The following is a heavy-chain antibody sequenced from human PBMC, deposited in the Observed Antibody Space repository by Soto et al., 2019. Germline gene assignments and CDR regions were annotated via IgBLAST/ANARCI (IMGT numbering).Heavy chain of an antibody. CDR2: INVGNGNT. Sequence: ASVKVSCKASGYTFSSYGMHWVRQAPGQRLEWMGWINVGNGNTAYSQKFQGRVTITRETTASTAYMELSSLTSEDTAVYYCARQDAFDVWGQGTMVTVSS. CDR1: GYTFSSYG. J-gene: IGHJ3*01. CDR3: ARQDAFDV. V-gene: IGHV1-3*01.